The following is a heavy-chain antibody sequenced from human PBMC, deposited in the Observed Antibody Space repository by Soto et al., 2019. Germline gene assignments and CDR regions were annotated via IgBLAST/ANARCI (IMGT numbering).Heavy chain of an antibody. CDR2: IYYSGST. CDR1: GGSISSYY. D-gene: IGHD1-26*01. Sequence: SETLSLTCTVSGGSISSYYWSWIRQPPGKGLEWIGYIYYSGSTNYNPSLKSRVTISVDTSKNQFSLKLSSVTAADTAVYYCARVTRWEMYYFDYWGQGTLVTVSS. V-gene: IGHV4-59*01. CDR3: ARVTRWEMYYFDY. J-gene: IGHJ4*02.